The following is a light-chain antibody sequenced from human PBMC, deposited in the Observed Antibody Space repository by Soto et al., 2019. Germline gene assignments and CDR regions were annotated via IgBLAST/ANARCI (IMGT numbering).Light chain of an antibody. V-gene: IGKV1D-12*01. Sequence: DIQMTQSPSFVSASVGDRVIITCRASQVINTHLAWYQQRPGRAPKFLIYDTSNLQRGVPSRFSGSGSGTDFTLTISSLQPEDFATYYCQQASRFPLSFGGGTKVDIK. CDR2: DTS. CDR1: QVINTH. J-gene: IGKJ4*01. CDR3: QQASRFPLS.